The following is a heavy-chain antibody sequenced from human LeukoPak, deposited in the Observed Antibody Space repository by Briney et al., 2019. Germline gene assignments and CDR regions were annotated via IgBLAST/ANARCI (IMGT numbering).Heavy chain of an antibody. V-gene: IGHV4-59*12. CDR2: IYYTGSA. Sequence: SETLSLTCTVSGGSISNYYWTWIRQPPGKGLEWIGYIYYTGSANYNPSLKSRVTMSIDTSKNQFSLKLSSVTAADTAVYYCARGRNAFYYYYYMDVWGKGTTVTVSS. CDR3: ARGRNAFYYYYYMDV. J-gene: IGHJ6*03. D-gene: IGHD4-11*01. CDR1: GGSISNYY.